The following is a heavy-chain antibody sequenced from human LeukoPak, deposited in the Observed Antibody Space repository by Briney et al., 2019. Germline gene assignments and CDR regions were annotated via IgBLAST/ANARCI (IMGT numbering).Heavy chain of an antibody. CDR1: GGSISSYY. CDR3: ARGVGATPAAY. J-gene: IGHJ4*02. V-gene: IGHV4-59*01. D-gene: IGHD1-26*01. CDR2: IYYSGST. Sequence: SETLSLTCTVSGGSISSYYWSWIRQPPGKGLEWIGYIYYSGSTSYNPSLKSRVTISVDTSKNQFSLKLSSVTAADTAVYYCARGVGATPAAYWGQGTLVTVSS.